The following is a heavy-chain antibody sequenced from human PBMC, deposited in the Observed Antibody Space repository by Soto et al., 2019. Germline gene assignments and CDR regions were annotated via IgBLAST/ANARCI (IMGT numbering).Heavy chain of an antibody. CDR2: IYHSGST. J-gene: IGHJ4*02. D-gene: IGHD6-13*01. CDR1: GYFISSGYY. V-gene: IGHV4-38-2*01. CDR3: ARAAAAGGPDY. Sequence: SETLSPTCAVSGYFISSGYYWGWVRQPPGKGLEWIGSIYHSGSTYYNPSLKSRVTISVDTSKNQFSLKLSSVTAADTAVYYCARAAAAGGPDYWGQGTLVTVSS.